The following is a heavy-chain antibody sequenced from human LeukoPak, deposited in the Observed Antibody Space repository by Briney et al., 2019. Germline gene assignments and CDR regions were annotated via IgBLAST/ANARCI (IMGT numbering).Heavy chain of an antibody. Sequence: ASVKVSCKASGYTFTSYYMHWVRQAPGQGLEWMGWMNPNSGNTGYAQKFQGRVTMTRSTSISTAYMELSSLRSEDTAVYYCARRGETVTEGHNYYYYGMDVWGQGTTVTVSS. CDR1: GYTFTSYY. J-gene: IGHJ6*02. CDR3: ARRGETVTEGHNYYYYGMDV. CDR2: MNPNSGNT. D-gene: IGHD4-17*01. V-gene: IGHV1-8*02.